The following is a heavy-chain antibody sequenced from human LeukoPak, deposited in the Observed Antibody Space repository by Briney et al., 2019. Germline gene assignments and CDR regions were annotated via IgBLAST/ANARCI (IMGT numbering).Heavy chain of an antibody. CDR2: IDGVGTGA. CDR3: ARGFTDGSQQFDY. D-gene: IGHD1-26*01. Sequence: GASLRLSCAASGFTFNYNAMSWVRQAPGKGLQWVSTIDGVGTGAYYAASVKGRFTISRDNSKNTLYLQMNRLRAEDTAVYYCARGFTDGSQQFDYWGQGTLVTVSS. V-gene: IGHV3-23*01. J-gene: IGHJ4*02. CDR1: GFTFNYNA.